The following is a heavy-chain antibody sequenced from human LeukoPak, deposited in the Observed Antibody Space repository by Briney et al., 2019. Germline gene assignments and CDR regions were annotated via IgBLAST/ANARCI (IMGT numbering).Heavy chain of an antibody. J-gene: IGHJ6*01. V-gene: IGHV3-30*04. Sequence: GGSLRLSCVASGFRFATYAMHWVRQAPGKGLEWVSTLSYDESDTYYTDAVKGRFTISRDISRSTLYLQMNSLRPADSAVYFCARAAMINFGMDVWGQGTTVTVSS. CDR2: LSYDESDT. CDR1: GFRFATYA. CDR3: ARAAMINFGMDV. D-gene: IGHD3-22*01.